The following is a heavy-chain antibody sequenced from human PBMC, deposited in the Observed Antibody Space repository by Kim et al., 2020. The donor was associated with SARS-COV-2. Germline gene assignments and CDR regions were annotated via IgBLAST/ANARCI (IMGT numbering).Heavy chain of an antibody. J-gene: IGHJ5*02. CDR2: INHSGST. CDR1: GGSFSGYY. D-gene: IGHD6-19*01. Sequence: SETLSLTCAVYGGSFSGYYWSWIRQPPGKGLEWIGEINHSGSTNYNPSLKSRVTISVDTSKNQFSLKLSSVTAADTAVYYCARRSLAVAGTTNWFDPWGQGTLVTVSS. CDR3: ARRSLAVAGTTNWFDP. V-gene: IGHV4-34*01.